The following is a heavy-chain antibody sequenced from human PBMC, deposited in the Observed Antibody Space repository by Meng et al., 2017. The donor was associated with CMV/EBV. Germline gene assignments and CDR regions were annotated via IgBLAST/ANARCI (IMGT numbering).Heavy chain of an antibody. CDR1: GFTFSSYG. CDR3: ARGVRITMIVVVSHDY. D-gene: IGHD3-22*01. CDR2: ISSSGSTI. Sequence: GESLKISCAASGFTFSSYGMHWVRQAPGKGLEWVSYISSSGSTIYYADSVKGRFTISRDNAKNSLYLQMNSLRAEDTAVYYCARGVRITMIVVVSHDYWGQGTLVTVSS. V-gene: IGHV3-48*04. J-gene: IGHJ4*02.